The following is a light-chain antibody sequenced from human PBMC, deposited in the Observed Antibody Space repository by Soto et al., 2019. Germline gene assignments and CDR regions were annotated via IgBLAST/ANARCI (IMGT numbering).Light chain of an antibody. CDR2: ATS. V-gene: IGKV1-39*01. Sequence: SGSLGDRVTITCRASQNIDNYLNWYQLKPGKAPKLLIYATSTLQSGVPSRFSGSGSGTEFTLTISSLQPDDFATYYCQQYNSYLLTFGPGTTVDIK. CDR3: QQYNSYLLT. CDR1: QNIDNY. J-gene: IGKJ3*01.